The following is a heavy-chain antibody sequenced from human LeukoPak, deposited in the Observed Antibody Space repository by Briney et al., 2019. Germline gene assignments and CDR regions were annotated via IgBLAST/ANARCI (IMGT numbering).Heavy chain of an antibody. CDR2: INPSGGRT. Sequence: ASVKVSCKASGYTFTSYYMHWVRQAPGQGLEWMGIINPSGGRTSYAQKFQGGVTMTRDTSTSTVYMELSSLRSEDTAVYYCARPERGYSYGAYYYYGMDVWGQGTTVTVSS. D-gene: IGHD5-18*01. J-gene: IGHJ6*02. CDR1: GYTFTSYY. V-gene: IGHV1-46*01. CDR3: ARPERGYSYGAYYYYGMDV.